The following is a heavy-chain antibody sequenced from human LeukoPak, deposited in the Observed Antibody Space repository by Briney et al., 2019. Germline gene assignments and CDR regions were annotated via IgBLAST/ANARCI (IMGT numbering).Heavy chain of an antibody. CDR2: VSDSGTST. CDR1: GFTFSNHA. D-gene: IGHD1-1*01. J-gene: IGHJ4*02. Sequence: PGGSLRLSCAASGFTFSNHAMGWVRQAPGKGLEWVSDVSDSGTSTCYADSVKGRFAISRDNSKNTLYLQMSSLRGEDTAVYHCAKGIGRTCTRGNVFDSWGQGTLVTVSS. V-gene: IGHV3-23*01. CDR3: AKGIGRTCTRGNVFDS.